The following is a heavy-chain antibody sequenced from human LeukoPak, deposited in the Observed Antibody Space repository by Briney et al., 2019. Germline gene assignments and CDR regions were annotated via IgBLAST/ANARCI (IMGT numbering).Heavy chain of an antibody. D-gene: IGHD2-2*01. CDR1: GYTFTSYG. CDR3: ARGRGSTSCLSTCMLYYYMDV. J-gene: IGHJ6*03. CDR2: ISAYNGNT. Sequence: ASVKVSCKASGYTFTSYGISWVRQAPGQGLEWMGWISAYNGNTNYAQKLQGRVTMTTDTSTSTAYMELRSLRSDDTAVYYCARGRGSTSCLSTCMLYYYMDVWGKGTTVTVSS. V-gene: IGHV1-18*01.